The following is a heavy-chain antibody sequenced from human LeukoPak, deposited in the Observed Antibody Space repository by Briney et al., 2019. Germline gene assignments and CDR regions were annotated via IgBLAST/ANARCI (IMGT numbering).Heavy chain of an antibody. CDR2: INPSGGIT. V-gene: IGHV1-46*01. Sequence: ASVKVSCKASGYTFTSYYMHWVRQAPGQGLEWMGMINPSGGITSYAQSFQGRVTMTRDTSTRTVYMEMSSLRSEDTAVYYCARDLLPSRYCTSTSCSASDSWGQGTLVIVSS. CDR3: ARDLLPSRYCTSTSCSASDS. CDR1: GYTFTSYY. D-gene: IGHD2-2*01. J-gene: IGHJ4*02.